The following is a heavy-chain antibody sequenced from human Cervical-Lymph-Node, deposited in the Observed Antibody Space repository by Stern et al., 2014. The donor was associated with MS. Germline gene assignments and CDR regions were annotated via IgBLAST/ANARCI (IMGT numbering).Heavy chain of an antibody. CDR1: GGSISSGSYY. V-gene: IGHV4-61*02. J-gene: IGHJ2*01. CDR3: AREKKDYDFWSGYYTGWYFDL. CDR2: IYTSGST. D-gene: IGHD3-3*01. Sequence: QVQLQESGPGLVKPSQTLSLTCTVSGGSISSGSYYWSWIRQPAGKGLEWIGRIYTSGSTNYNPSLKSRVTISVDTSKKQFSLKLSSVTAADTAVYYCAREKKDYDFWSGYYTGWYFDLWGRGTLVTVSS.